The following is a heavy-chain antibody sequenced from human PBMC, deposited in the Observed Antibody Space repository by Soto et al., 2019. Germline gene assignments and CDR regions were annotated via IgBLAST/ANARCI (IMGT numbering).Heavy chain of an antibody. CDR1: GYSFTSYW. V-gene: IGHV5-51*01. CDR2: IYPGDSDT. J-gene: IGHJ3*02. CDR3: ARCDGAFDI. Sequence: TGEPLRNSWRGSGYSFTSYWIGWVRQMPGKGLEWMGIIYPGDSDTRYSPSFQGQVTISADKSISTAYLQWSSLKASDTAMYYCARCDGAFDIWGQGTMVTVSS.